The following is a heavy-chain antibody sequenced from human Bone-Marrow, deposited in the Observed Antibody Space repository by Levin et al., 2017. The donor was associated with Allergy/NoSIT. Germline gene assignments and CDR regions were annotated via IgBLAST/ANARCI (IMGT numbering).Heavy chain of an antibody. Sequence: GGSLRLSCAASGFTFSDYYMSWIRQAPGKGLEWVAYISKSSNTIYYADSVKGRFAISRDNAKNSLSLHMNSLRVEDTAVDYCAREQDYGSGSYGRWGQGTLVTVSS. CDR1: GFTFSDYY. J-gene: IGHJ4*02. V-gene: IGHV3-11*01. CDR2: ISKSSNTI. CDR3: AREQDYGSGSYGR. D-gene: IGHD3-10*01.